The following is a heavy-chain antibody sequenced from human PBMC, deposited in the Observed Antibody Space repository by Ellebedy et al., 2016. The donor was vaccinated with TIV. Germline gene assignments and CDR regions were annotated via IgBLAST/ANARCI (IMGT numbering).Heavy chain of an antibody. J-gene: IGHJ4*02. Sequence: GESLKISCAASGFTFSSYGMHWVRQAPGKGLEWVAFIRYDGSNKYYADSVKGRFTISRDNSKNTLYLQMNSLRAEDTAVYYCAKWQTVTPDYWGQGTLVTVSS. CDR2: IRYDGSNK. D-gene: IGHD4-17*01. CDR1: GFTFSSYG. CDR3: AKWQTVTPDY. V-gene: IGHV3-30*02.